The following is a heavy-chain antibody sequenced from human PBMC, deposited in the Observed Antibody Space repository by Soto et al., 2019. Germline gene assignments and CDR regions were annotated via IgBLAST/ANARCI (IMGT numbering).Heavy chain of an antibody. D-gene: IGHD3-10*01. CDR3: ARAPPGPSPRWVL. CDR2: IYPTGTT. Sequence: QLQLRESGSGLVKPSETLSLTCTVSGGSISSGGYSWSWIRQSPEKGLEWLGCIYPTGTTYYHPSLKSRVTISVNTSRNQFSLNLTSVTAADTAEDFGARAPPGPSPRWVLWGQGTTVTVSS. J-gene: IGHJ6*02. V-gene: IGHV4-30-2*06. CDR1: GGSISSGGYS.